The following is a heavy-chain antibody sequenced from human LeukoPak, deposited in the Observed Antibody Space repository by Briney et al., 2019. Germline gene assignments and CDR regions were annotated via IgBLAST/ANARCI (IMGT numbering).Heavy chain of an antibody. D-gene: IGHD3-22*01. CDR2: INPNSGGT. V-gene: IGHV1-2*02. Sequence: ASVKVSCKASGYTFTGYYMHWVRQPPGQGLEWMGWINPNSGGTNYAQKFQGRGTMTRDTSISTAYMELSRLRSDDTAVYYCARATSRYYDSSGYSHWGQGTLVTVSS. CDR1: GYTFTGYY. CDR3: ARATSRYYDSSGYSH. J-gene: IGHJ4*02.